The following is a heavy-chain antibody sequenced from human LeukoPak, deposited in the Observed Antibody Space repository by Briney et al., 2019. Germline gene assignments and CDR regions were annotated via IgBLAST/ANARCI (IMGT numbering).Heavy chain of an antibody. V-gene: IGHV4-34*01. CDR3: ARLTVTTFYYYYMDV. CDR1: GRSFSGYY. CDR2: INHSGST. J-gene: IGHJ6*03. Sequence: SETLSLTCAVYGRSFSGYYWSWIRQPPGKGLEWIGEINHSGSTNYNPSLKSRVTISVDTSRNQFSLKLSSVTAADTAVYYCARLTVTTFYYYYMDVWGKGTTVTVSS. D-gene: IGHD4-11*01.